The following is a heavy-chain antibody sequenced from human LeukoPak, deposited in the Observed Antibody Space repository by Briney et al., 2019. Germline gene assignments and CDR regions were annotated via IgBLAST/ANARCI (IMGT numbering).Heavy chain of an antibody. D-gene: IGHD4-11*01. Sequence: ASVKVSCKASGYTFTAYGVTWVRQAPGQGLEWMGWISAYTGNTDYAQHFQGRVTMTTDTSTSTAYMELRSLRSDDTAVYYRATDGTRGLTTDWGRGTLVTVSS. CDR2: ISAYTGNT. CDR3: ATDGTRGLTTD. J-gene: IGHJ2*01. CDR1: GYTFTAYG. V-gene: IGHV1-18*01.